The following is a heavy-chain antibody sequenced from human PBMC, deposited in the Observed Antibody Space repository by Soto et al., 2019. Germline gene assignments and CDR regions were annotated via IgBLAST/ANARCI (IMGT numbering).Heavy chain of an antibody. CDR2: MSPNSGNT. Sequence: QVQLVQSGAVVKKPGASVKVSCKASGYTFTSYDINWVRQATGQGLEWMGWMSPNSGNTGSAQKFQRRVILTMNTSISTAYMELSSLGSDDTAVYYCASVRGDLTWEYFDHWGPGSLVTVSS. V-gene: IGHV1-8*01. CDR1: GYTFTSYD. CDR3: ASVRGDLTWEYFDH. J-gene: IGHJ1*01. D-gene: IGHD3-10*02.